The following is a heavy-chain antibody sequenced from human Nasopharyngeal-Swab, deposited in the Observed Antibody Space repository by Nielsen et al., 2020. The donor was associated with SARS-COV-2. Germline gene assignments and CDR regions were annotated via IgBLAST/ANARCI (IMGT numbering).Heavy chain of an antibody. CDR1: GFSVSNNY. V-gene: IGHV3-53*01. J-gene: IGHJ6*02. D-gene: IGHD2-21*01. CDR3: ARGDSF. CDR2: IYSGGAT. Sequence: GESLKISCVVPGFSVSNNYMSWVRQAPGKGLEWVSVIYSGGATYYADSVKGRFTISRDNSKNTLYLQMNSLRGEDTAVYYCARGDSFWGQGTTVTVSS.